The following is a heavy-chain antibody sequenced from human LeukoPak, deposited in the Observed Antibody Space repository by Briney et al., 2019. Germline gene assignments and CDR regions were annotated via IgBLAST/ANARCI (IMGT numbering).Heavy chain of an antibody. Sequence: GGSLRLSCAASGFTFSNYAMRWVRQAPGKGLEWVSGISGSGDSTYYADSVKGRFTISRDNSKNTLYLQMNSLRAEDTAVYYCAKDLQQWLAYDAFDIWGQGTMVTVSS. V-gene: IGHV3-23*01. CDR3: AKDLQQWLAYDAFDI. J-gene: IGHJ3*02. CDR2: ISGSGDST. D-gene: IGHD6-19*01. CDR1: GFTFSNYA.